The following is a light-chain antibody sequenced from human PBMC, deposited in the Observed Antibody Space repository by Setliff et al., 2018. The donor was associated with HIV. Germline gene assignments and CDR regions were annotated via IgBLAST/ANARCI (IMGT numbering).Light chain of an antibody. CDR1: SSNFGAGYD. CDR2: GNN. CDR3: SSYTSTSTLFV. V-gene: IGLV1-40*01. J-gene: IGLJ1*01. Sequence: QSVLTQPPSVSGTPGQRVTISCTGSSSNFGAGYDVHWYQQLPGTAPKLLISGNNNRPSGVPDRFSGSKSGTSASLAITGLQAEDEADYYCSSYTSTSTLFVFGTGTKVTVL.